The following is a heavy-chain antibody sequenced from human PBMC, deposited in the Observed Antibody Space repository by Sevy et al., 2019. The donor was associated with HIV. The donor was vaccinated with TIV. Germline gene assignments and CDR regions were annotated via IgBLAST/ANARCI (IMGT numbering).Heavy chain of an antibody. CDR2: ISSSSSYI. Sequence: GGSLRLSCAASGFTFSSYSMNWVRQAPGKGLEWVSSISSSSSYIYYADSVKGRFTISRDNAKNSLYLQMNSLRAEDTAVYYSASDLGSSGYYDSISYWGQGTLVTVSS. CDR1: GFTFSSYS. V-gene: IGHV3-21*01. J-gene: IGHJ4*02. D-gene: IGHD3-22*01. CDR3: ASDLGSSGYYDSISY.